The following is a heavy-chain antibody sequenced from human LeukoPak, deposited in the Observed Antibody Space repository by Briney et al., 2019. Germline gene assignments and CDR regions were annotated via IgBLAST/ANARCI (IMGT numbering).Heavy chain of an antibody. CDR3: AKVGIAAAGIGRACWFDP. Sequence: PGGSLRLSCAASGFTFSSYAMSWVRQAPGKGLEWVSAISGSGGSTYYADSVKGRFTISRDNSKNTLYLRMNSLRAEDTAVYYCAKVGIAAAGIGRACWFDPWGQGTLVTVSS. D-gene: IGHD6-13*01. J-gene: IGHJ5*02. CDR2: ISGSGGST. V-gene: IGHV3-23*01. CDR1: GFTFSSYA.